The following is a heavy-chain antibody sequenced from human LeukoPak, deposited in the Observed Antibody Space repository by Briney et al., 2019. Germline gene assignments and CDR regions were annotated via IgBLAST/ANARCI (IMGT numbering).Heavy chain of an antibody. CDR3: ARDVAGAGSH. CDR2: INEHGSIT. V-gene: IGHV3-74*01. Sequence: PGGSLRLSCTTSGFESGDYSMNWFRQTPGEGLVWVSRINEHGSITDYADSVKDRFTISRDNAKNTLYLQMNSLRVEDAAMYYCARDVAGAGSHWGQGTLVTVSS. J-gene: IGHJ4*02. D-gene: IGHD3-10*01. CDR1: GFESGDYS.